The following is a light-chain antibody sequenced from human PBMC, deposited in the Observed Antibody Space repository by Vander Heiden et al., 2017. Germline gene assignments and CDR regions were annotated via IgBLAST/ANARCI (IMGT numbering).Light chain of an antibody. V-gene: IGKV3-20*01. Sequence: VVLTQSPVTLSLSPGERATLSCTASQSLTSDYLAGYQQKPGQDPRIVISGASSRATGIPDRFYGSGSGTDFTLTISRLEPEDSAVYYCQHYGGSPLFTFGPGTKVDIK. CDR1: QSLTSDY. CDR2: GAS. J-gene: IGKJ3*01. CDR3: QHYGGSPLFT.